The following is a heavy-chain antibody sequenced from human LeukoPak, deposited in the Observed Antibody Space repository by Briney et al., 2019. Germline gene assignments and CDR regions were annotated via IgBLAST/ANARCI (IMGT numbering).Heavy chain of an antibody. V-gene: IGHV4-59*01. Sequence: RPSETLSLTCTVSGGSISSYYWSWIRQPPGKGLEWIGYIYYSGSTNYNPSLKSRVTISVDTSKNQFSLKLSSVTAADTAVYYCAREYRHNWFDPWGQGTLSPSPQ. J-gene: IGHJ5*02. CDR3: AREYRHNWFDP. CDR2: IYYSGST. D-gene: IGHD5-12*01. CDR1: GGSISSYY.